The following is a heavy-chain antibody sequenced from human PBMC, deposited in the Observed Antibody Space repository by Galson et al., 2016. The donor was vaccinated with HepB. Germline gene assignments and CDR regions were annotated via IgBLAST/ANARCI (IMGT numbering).Heavy chain of an antibody. CDR2: ITESGVTT. CDR3: AKDLVVVTPAMSHNYYGLDI. V-gene: IGHV3-23*01. CDR1: GFTFHDFG. J-gene: IGHJ6*02. D-gene: IGHD2-2*01. Sequence: LRLSCAASGFTFHDFGMTWVRQAPGKGLEWVSTITESGVTTYIADSVKGRFTISRDNSKNTLFLDMSNVRVDDTATYYCAKDLVVVTPAMSHNYYGLDIWGQGTTVAVSS.